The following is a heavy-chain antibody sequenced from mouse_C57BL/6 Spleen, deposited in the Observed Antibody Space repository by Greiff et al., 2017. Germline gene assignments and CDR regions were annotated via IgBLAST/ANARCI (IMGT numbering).Heavy chain of an antibody. CDR2: ILPGSGST. CDR1: GYTFTGYW. J-gene: IGHJ3*01. V-gene: IGHV1-9*01. D-gene: IGHD2-4*01. Sequence: QVQLQQSGAELMKPGASVKLSCKATGYTFTGYWIEWVKQRPGHGLAWIGEILPGSGSTNYNEKFKGKATFTADTSSNTAYMQLSSLTTDDYASYDCARSIWYDYDGAWFAYWGQGTLVTVSA. CDR3: ARSIWYDYDGAWFAY.